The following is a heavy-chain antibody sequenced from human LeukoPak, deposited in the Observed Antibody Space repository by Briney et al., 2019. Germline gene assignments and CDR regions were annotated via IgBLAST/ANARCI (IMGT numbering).Heavy chain of an antibody. Sequence: SVKVSCKASGGTFSSYAISWVRQAPGQGLEWMGGIIPIFGTANYAQKFQGRVTITTDESTSTAYMELSSLRSEDTAVYYCARGRASSIFGVVINYYMDVWGKGTTVTVSS. V-gene: IGHV1-69*05. CDR3: ARGRASSIFGVVINYYMDV. CDR1: GGTFSSYA. D-gene: IGHD3-3*01. CDR2: IIPIFGTA. J-gene: IGHJ6*03.